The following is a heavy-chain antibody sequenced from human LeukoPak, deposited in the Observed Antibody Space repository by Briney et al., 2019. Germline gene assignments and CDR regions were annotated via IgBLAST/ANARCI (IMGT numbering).Heavy chain of an antibody. J-gene: IGHJ6*02. CDR1: EYTFISYS. CDR2: INAGKGNT. Sequence: ASVKVSCKAFEYTFISYSIHWVRQAPGQRLEWMGWINAGKGNTKYSQNLQGRVTVTGDTSASTAYMELSSLTSEDTAVYYCARGSCSSTSCFMDVWGQGTTVTVSS. V-gene: IGHV1-3*01. D-gene: IGHD2-2*01. CDR3: ARGSCSSTSCFMDV.